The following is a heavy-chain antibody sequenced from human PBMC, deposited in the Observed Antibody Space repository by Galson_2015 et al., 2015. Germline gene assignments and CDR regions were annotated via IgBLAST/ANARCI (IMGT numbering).Heavy chain of an antibody. CDR3: ARDRFRERDYYMDV. J-gene: IGHJ6*03. Sequence: SLRLSCAASEFTFRSYAMHWVRQAPGKRLEWVALIWYDGSEKYYADSVKGRFSISRDNSKNTLYLQMNSLRAEDTAVYYCARDRFRERDYYMDVWGRGTTVTVSS. D-gene: IGHD3-10*01. CDR2: IWYDGSEK. CDR1: EFTFRSYA. V-gene: IGHV3-33*01.